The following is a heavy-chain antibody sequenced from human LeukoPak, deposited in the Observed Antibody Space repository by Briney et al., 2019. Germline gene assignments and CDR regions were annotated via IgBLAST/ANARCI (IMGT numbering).Heavy chain of an antibody. D-gene: IGHD3-3*01. J-gene: IGHJ4*02. CDR3: ARSPIWSGYSYYFDY. CDR1: GGSFSGYY. Sequence: SETLSLTCPVYGGSFSGYYWSWIRQPPGKGLEWIGEINHSGSTNYNPSLKSRVTISVDTSKNQFSLKLSSVTAADTAVYYCARSPIWSGYSYYFDYWSQGTLVTVSS. V-gene: IGHV4-34*01. CDR2: INHSGST.